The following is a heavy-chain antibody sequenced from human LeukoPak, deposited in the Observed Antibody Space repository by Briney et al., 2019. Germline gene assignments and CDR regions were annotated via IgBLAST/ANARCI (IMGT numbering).Heavy chain of an antibody. D-gene: IGHD1-26*01. CDR1: GITFSSHA. J-gene: IGHJ4*02. V-gene: IGHV3-23*01. Sequence: GGSLRLSCAASGITFSSHAMSWVRQAPGKGLEWVSVISGSGGSTDYADSVKGRFTISRDNSKNTLYLQMNSLRADDTAVYYCATTITPDYWGQGTLVTVSS. CDR2: ISGSGGST. CDR3: ATTITPDY.